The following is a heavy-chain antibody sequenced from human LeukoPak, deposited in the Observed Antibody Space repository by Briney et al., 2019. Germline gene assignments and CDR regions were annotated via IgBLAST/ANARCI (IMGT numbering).Heavy chain of an antibody. CDR2: ISGSGGST. V-gene: IGHV3-23*01. CDR1: GFTFSSYA. CDR3: ITDLWFGGT. Sequence: GGSLRLSCAASGFTFSSYAMSWVRQAPGKGLEWVSAISGSGGSTYYADSVKGRFTISRDNSKNTLYLQMNSLKTEDTAVYYCITDLWFGGTWGQGTLVTVSS. J-gene: IGHJ4*02. D-gene: IGHD3-10*01.